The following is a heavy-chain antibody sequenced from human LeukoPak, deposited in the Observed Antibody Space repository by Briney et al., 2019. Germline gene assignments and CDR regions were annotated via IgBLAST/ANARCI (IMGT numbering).Heavy chain of an antibody. V-gene: IGHV1-18*01. Sequence: ASVKVSCKASGYTFTSYAMHWVRQAPGQGLEWMGWISAYNGNTNYAQKLQGRVTMTTDTSTSTAYMELRSLRSDDTAVYYCARGLTTSQISYYFDYWGQGTLVTVSS. J-gene: IGHJ4*02. CDR1: GYTFTSYA. CDR3: ARGLTTSQISYYFDY. D-gene: IGHD4-11*01. CDR2: ISAYNGNT.